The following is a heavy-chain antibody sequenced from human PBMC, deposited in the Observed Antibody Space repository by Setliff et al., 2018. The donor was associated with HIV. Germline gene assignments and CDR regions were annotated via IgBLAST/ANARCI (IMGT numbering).Heavy chain of an antibody. J-gene: IGHJ3*02. D-gene: IGHD6-19*01. Sequence: ASVKVSCKASGYTFTSYYMHWVRQAPGQGLEWMGIINPSGGSTSYAQKFQGRVTMTRDTSTSTAYMELKNLKSDDTAVYYCARVLDPGIAVATHAFDIWGQGTMVTVSS. CDR2: INPSGGST. V-gene: IGHV1-46*01. CDR3: ARVLDPGIAVATHAFDI. CDR1: GYTFTSYY.